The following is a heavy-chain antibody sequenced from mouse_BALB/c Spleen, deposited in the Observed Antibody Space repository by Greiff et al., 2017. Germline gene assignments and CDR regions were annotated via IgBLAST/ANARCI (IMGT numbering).Heavy chain of an antibody. V-gene: IGHV3-2*02. CDR3: AIYYDYPWFAY. J-gene: IGHJ3*01. CDR1: GYSITSDYA. CDR2: ISYSGST. Sequence: EVQLQQSGPGLVKPSQSLSLTCTVTGYSITSDYAWNWIRQFPGNKLEWMGYISYSGSTSYNPSLKSRISITRDTSKNQFFLQLNSVTTEDTDTYYCAIYYDYPWFAYWGQGTLVTVSA. D-gene: IGHD2-4*01.